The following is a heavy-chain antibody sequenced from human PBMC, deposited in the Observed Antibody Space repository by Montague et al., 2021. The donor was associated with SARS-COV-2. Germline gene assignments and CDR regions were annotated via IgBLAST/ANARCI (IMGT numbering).Heavy chain of an antibody. Sequence: SLRFSWAASGFTFSSYAMSWVRQAPGKGLGWVSVIYSGGSSTYYADSVKGRFTISRDNSKNTLYLQMNSLRAEDTAVYYCAKKVFPYDSSGYLFDYWGQGTLVTVSS. V-gene: IGHV3-23*03. J-gene: IGHJ4*02. D-gene: IGHD3-22*01. CDR1: GFTFSSYA. CDR2: IYSGGSST. CDR3: AKKVFPYDSSGYLFDY.